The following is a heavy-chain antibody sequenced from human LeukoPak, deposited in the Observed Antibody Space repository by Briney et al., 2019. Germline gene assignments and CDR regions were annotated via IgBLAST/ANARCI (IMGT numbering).Heavy chain of an antibody. J-gene: IGHJ3*02. CDR1: GGSFSGYY. CDR2: IYHSGST. CDR3: AVEGAKGDAFDI. Sequence: SETLSLTCAVYGGSFSGYYWGWIRQPPGKGLEWIGSIYHSGSTYYNPPLKSRVTISVDTSKNQFSLKLSSVTAADTAVYYCAVEGAKGDAFDIWGQGTMVTVSS. D-gene: IGHD1-26*01. V-gene: IGHV4-38-2*01.